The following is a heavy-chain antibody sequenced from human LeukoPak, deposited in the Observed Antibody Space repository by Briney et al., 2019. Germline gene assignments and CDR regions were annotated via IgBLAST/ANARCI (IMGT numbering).Heavy chain of an antibody. J-gene: IGHJ4*02. D-gene: IGHD6-19*01. CDR3: ARGPLAGIAVAGSVY. CDR2: MNPNSGNT. V-gene: IGHV1-8*01. Sequence: VASVTVSCKASGYTFTSYDINWVRQAPGQGLECMGWMNPNSGNTGYAQKFQGRVTMTRNTSISTAYMELSRLRSEDTAVYYCARGPLAGIAVAGSVYWGQGTLVTVSS. CDR1: GYTFTSYD.